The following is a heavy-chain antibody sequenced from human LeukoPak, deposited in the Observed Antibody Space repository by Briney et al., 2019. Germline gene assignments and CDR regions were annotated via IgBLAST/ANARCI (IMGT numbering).Heavy chain of an antibody. D-gene: IGHD3-10*01. CDR2: ISGSGDST. J-gene: IGHJ4*02. V-gene: IGHV3-23*01. CDR3: AKETLHGFDY. CDR1: GFTFTSYA. Sequence: GGSLRLSCAASGFTFTSYAMSWVRQAPRKGLEWVSVISGSGDSTYYADSVKGRFTISRDNSKNTLFLQMNSLRAEDTAVYYCAKETLHGFDYWGQGTLVTVSS.